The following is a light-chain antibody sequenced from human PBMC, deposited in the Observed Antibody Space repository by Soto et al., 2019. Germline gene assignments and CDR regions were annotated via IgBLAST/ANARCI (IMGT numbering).Light chain of an antibody. Sequence: DIQMTQSPSSLSASVGDRVTITCRASQTISNYFNWYQQKPGKAPKLLIYGASSLQSGVPSRFRGSGSGTDFTLTISSLQPEDFATYYCQQSYSTPWTFGQGTKVEIK. CDR1: QTISNY. V-gene: IGKV1-39*01. CDR2: GAS. J-gene: IGKJ1*01. CDR3: QQSYSTPWT.